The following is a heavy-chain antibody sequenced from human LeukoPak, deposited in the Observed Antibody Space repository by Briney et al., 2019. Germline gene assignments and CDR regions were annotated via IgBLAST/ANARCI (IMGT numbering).Heavy chain of an antibody. J-gene: IGHJ4*02. D-gene: IGHD3-22*01. CDR3: ARMYYYDSSGTHYDY. CDR2: IYYSGST. CDR1: GGSISGYY. V-gene: IGHV4-30-4*01. Sequence: SETLSLTCTVSGGSISGYYWSWIRQPPGKGLEWIGYIYYSGSTYYNPSLKSRVTISVDTSKNRFSLKLSSVTAADTAVYYCARMYYYDSSGTHYDYWGQGTLVTVSS.